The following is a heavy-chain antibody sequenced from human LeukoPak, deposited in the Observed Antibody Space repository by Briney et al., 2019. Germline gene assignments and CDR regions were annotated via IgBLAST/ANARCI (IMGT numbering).Heavy chain of an antibody. CDR2: ISGSGGST. J-gene: IGHJ4*02. D-gene: IGHD5-24*01. Sequence: PGGSLRLSCAASGFTFDDYGMSWVRQAPGKGLEWVSAISGSGGSTYYADSVKGRFTISRDNSKNTLYLQMNSLRAEDTAVYYCAKGLVSARWLQGVFDYWGQGTLVTVSS. CDR1: GFTFDDYG. CDR3: AKGLVSARWLQGVFDY. V-gene: IGHV3-23*01.